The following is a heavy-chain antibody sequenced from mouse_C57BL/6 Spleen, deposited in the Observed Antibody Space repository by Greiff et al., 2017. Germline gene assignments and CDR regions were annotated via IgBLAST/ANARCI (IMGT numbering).Heavy chain of an antibody. D-gene: IGHD2-14*01. Sequence: VQLQESGAELVRPGASVTLSCKASGYTFTDYEMHWVKQTPVHGLEWIGAIDPETGGTDYNQKFKGKAILTADKSSSTAYMELRSLTSEDSAVDYCTRSGYRGAWFAYWGQGTLVTVSA. V-gene: IGHV1-15*01. J-gene: IGHJ3*01. CDR1: GYTFTDYE. CDR3: TRSGYRGAWFAY. CDR2: IDPETGGT.